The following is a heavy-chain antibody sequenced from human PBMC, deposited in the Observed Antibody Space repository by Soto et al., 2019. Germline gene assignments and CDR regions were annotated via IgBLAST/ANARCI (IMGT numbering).Heavy chain of an antibody. V-gene: IGHV3-30*18. Sequence: PGGSLRLSCAASGFTFNSFAMHWVRQAPGKGLEWVALMSFDGNNKYYADSVKGRFTISRDNSQNTLYLQMNSLRAEDTAVYYCAKAEPNPIFGVVPGGIDYWGQGTLVTVSS. CDR1: GFTFNSFA. CDR2: MSFDGNNK. CDR3: AKAEPNPIFGVVPGGIDY. D-gene: IGHD3-3*02. J-gene: IGHJ4*02.